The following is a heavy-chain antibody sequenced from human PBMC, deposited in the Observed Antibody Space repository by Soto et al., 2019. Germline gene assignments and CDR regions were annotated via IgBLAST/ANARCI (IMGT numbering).Heavy chain of an antibody. J-gene: IGHJ5*02. CDR1: GFTFSSYA. Sequence: GGSLRLSCAASGFTFSSYAMSWVRQAPGKGLEWVSAISGSGGSTYYADSVKGRFTISRDNSKNTLYLQMNSLRAGDTAVYYCAKDQGYYGSGSPSGGFDPWGQGTLVTVSS. D-gene: IGHD3-10*01. CDR3: AKDQGYYGSGSPSGGFDP. V-gene: IGHV3-23*01. CDR2: ISGSGGST.